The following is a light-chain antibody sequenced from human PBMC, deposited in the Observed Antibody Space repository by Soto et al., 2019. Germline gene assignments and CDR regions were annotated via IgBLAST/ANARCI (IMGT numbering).Light chain of an antibody. Sequence: LTQPPSASGSPGQSVTISCTGTSSDVGGYIFVSWYQQHPGKAPKLMIYDVNKRPPGVPDRFSGSKSDNTASLTVSGLQAEDEADYYCVSYAGGTYVFGTGTKVTV. CDR3: VSYAGGTYV. CDR2: DVN. V-gene: IGLV2-8*01. J-gene: IGLJ1*01. CDR1: SSDVGGYIF.